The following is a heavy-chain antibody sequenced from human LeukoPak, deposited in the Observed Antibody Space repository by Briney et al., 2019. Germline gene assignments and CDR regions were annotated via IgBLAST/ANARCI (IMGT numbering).Heavy chain of an antibody. CDR1: GYSISSGYY. J-gene: IGHJ4*02. CDR3: ARVGGVVIRFDY. V-gene: IGHV4-38-2*02. D-gene: IGHD3-3*01. CDR2: IYHSGST. Sequence: PSETLSLTCTVSGYSISSGYYWGWIRQPPGKGLEWIGSIYHSGSTYYNPSLKSRVTISVDTSKNQFSLKLSSVTAADTAVYYCARVGGVVIRFDYWGQGTLVTVSS.